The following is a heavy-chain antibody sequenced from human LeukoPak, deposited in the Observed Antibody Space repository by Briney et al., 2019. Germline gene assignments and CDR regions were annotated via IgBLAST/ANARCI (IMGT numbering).Heavy chain of an antibody. Sequence: GGSLRLSCAPFGMTFSSYGMHWVRQTPGKGLEWVAIIWYDGSDKYYADSVKGRFTISRDNYKNTLYLQMNSLRGEDTAVYYCARDYGSGKDVWGKGTMVTVSS. V-gene: IGHV3-33*01. J-gene: IGHJ6*04. CDR1: GMTFSSYG. D-gene: IGHD3-10*01. CDR2: IWYDGSDK. CDR3: ARDYGSGKDV.